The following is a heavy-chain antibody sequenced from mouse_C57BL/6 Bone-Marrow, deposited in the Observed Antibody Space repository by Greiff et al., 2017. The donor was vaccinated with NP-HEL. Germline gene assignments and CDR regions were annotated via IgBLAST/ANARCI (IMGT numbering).Heavy chain of an antibody. J-gene: IGHJ2*01. CDR1: GFTFTDYY. CDR2: IRNKANGYTT. D-gene: IGHD1-1*01. V-gene: IGHV7-3*01. Sequence: EVNVVDSGGGLVQPGGSLSLSCAASGFTFTDYYMSWVRQPPGKALEWLGFIRNKANGYTTEYSASVKGRFTISRDNSQSILYLQMNALRAEDSATYYCARYTSSHYFDYWGQGTTLTVSS. CDR3: ARYTSSHYFDY.